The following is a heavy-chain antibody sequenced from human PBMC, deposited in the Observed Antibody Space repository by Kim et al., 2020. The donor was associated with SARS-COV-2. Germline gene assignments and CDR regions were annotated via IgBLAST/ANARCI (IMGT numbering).Heavy chain of an antibody. D-gene: IGHD6-13*01. V-gene: IGHV4-39*01. Sequence: SLTRRVTRSGDTSKNQFSLKLSSVTAADTAVYYCARPVDSSSWRTVGMDVWGQGTTVTVSS. J-gene: IGHJ6*02. CDR3: ARPVDSSSWRTVGMDV.